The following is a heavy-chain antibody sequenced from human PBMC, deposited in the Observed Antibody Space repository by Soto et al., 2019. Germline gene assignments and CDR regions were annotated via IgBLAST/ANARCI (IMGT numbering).Heavy chain of an antibody. CDR2: IYYTGST. J-gene: IGHJ4*02. D-gene: IGHD2-15*01. V-gene: IGHV4-59*08. CDR3: ARHRPYSTPFYFDS. Sequence: ASETLSLTCTVSGGPISSYYWSWIRQPPGKGLEWIGYIYYTGSTNYNPSLKSRVTISVDTSKKQFSLKLSSVTAADTAVYYCARHRPYSTPFYFDSWGQGTLVTVSS. CDR1: GGPISSYY.